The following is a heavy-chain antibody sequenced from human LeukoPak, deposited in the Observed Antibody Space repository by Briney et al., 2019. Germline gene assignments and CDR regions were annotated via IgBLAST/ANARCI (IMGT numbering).Heavy chain of an antibody. Sequence: GGSLRLSCAASGFTFSSYAMHWVRQAPGKGLEWVAVISYDGSNKYYADSVKGRFTISRDNSKNTLYLQMNSLRAEDTAVYYCARDRDSSSWYVFDYWGQGTLVTDSS. CDR3: ARDRDSSSWYVFDY. J-gene: IGHJ4*02. V-gene: IGHV3-30-3*01. CDR2: ISYDGSNK. D-gene: IGHD6-13*01. CDR1: GFTFSSYA.